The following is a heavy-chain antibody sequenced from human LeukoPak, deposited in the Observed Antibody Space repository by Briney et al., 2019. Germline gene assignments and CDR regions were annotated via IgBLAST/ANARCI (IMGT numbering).Heavy chain of an antibody. CDR2: IKQDGSEK. CDR1: GFTLSNHW. J-gene: IGHJ4*02. D-gene: IGHD5-24*01. V-gene: IGHV3-7*01. Sequence: GGSLRLSCAASGFTLSNHWMTWVRQAPGKGPECGAIIKQDGSEKYYVDSVKGRFTISRDNAKNSLYLQMNSLRAEDTAVYYCGTGWAVDFWGQGTLVTVSS. CDR3: GTGWAVDF.